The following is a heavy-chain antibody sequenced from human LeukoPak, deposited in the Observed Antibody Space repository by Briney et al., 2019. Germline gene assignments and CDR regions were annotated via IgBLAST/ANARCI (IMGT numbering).Heavy chain of an antibody. CDR2: IIPIFGTA. CDR1: GGTFSSYA. Sequence: ASVKVSCKASGGTFSSYAISWVRQAPGQGLEWMGGIIPIFGTANYAQKFQGRVTITADESTSTAYMELSSLRSEDTAVYYCARGRWLPRHPFDYWGQGTLVTVSS. CDR3: ARGRWLPRHPFDY. J-gene: IGHJ4*02. D-gene: IGHD5-24*01. V-gene: IGHV1-69*13.